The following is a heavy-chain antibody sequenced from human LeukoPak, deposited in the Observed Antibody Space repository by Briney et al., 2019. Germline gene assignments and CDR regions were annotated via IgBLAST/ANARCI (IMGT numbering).Heavy chain of an antibody. CDR2: INPNSGGT. CDR1: GYAFTGYY. J-gene: IGHJ4*02. V-gene: IGHV1-2*02. Sequence: GASVKVSCKASGYAFTGYYMHWVRQAPGQGLEWMGWINPNSGGTNYAQKFQGRVTMTRDTSISTAYMELSRLRSDDTAVYYCARVVVGDPTFDYWGQGTLVTVSS. D-gene: IGHD2-15*01. CDR3: ARVVVGDPTFDY.